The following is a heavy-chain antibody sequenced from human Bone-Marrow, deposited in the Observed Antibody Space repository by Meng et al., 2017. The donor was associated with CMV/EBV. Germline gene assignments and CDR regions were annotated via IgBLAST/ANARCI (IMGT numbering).Heavy chain of an antibody. D-gene: IGHD6-19*01. CDR2: ISYDGSNK. V-gene: IGHV3-30-3*01. CDR1: GFTFSSYA. Sequence: LSLTCAASGFTFSSYAMHWVRQAPGKGLEWVAVISYDGSNKYYADSVKGRFTISRDNSKNTLYLQMNSLRAEDTAVYYCASITQWLAFFDCWGQGTLVTVSS. J-gene: IGHJ4*02. CDR3: ASITQWLAFFDC.